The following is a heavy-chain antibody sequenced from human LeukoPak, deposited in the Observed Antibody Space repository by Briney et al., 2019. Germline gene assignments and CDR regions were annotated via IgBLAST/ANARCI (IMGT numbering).Heavy chain of an antibody. Sequence: GGSLRLSCAVSGFTFSSYAMSWVRQAPGKGLEWVSAISGSGGSTYYADSVKGRFTISRDNSKNTLYLQMNSLRAEDTAVYYCAKDGAAEWLLSVIYYGMDVWGQGTTVTVSS. CDR1: GFTFSSYA. CDR2: ISGSGGST. CDR3: AKDGAAEWLLSVIYYGMDV. J-gene: IGHJ6*02. V-gene: IGHV3-23*01. D-gene: IGHD3-3*01.